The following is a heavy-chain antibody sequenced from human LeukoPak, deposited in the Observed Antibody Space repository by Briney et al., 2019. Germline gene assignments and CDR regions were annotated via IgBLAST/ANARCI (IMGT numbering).Heavy chain of an antibody. V-gene: IGHV4-59*01. CDR2: IYYSGST. Sequence: PSETLSLTCTVFGGSISSYYWSWIRQPPGKGLEWIGYIYYSGSTNYNPSLKSRVTISVDTSKNQFSLKLSSVTAADTAVYYCARVPAPTSFYYYGMDVWGQGTTVTVSS. J-gene: IGHJ6*02. CDR3: ARVPAPTSFYYYGMDV. CDR1: GGSISSYY.